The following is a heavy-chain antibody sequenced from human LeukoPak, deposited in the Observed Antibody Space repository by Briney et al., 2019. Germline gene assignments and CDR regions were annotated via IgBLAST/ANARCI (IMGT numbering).Heavy chain of an antibody. V-gene: IGHV4-61*02. CDR3: ARGDDYSNYRFDY. Sequence: SETLSLTCTVSGGSISSGSYYWSWIRQPAGKGLEWIGRIYTSGSTNYNPSLKSRVTISVDTSKNQFSLKLSSVTAADTAVYYCARGDDYSNYRFDYWGQGTLVTVSS. J-gene: IGHJ4*02. CDR1: GGSISSGSYY. CDR2: IYTSGST. D-gene: IGHD4-11*01.